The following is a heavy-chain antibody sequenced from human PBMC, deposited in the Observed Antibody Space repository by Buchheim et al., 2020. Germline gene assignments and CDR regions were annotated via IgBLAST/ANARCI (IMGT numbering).Heavy chain of an antibody. CDR2: INSDGSST. J-gene: IGHJ4*02. Sequence: EVQLVESGGGLVQPGGSLRLSCAASGFTFSSYWTHWVRQAPGKGLVWVSRINSDGSSTTYADSVKGRFTISRDNAKNTLYLKMNSLRAEDTAVYYCARAGGGGYNSATLDYWGQGTL. CDR1: GFTFSSYW. CDR3: ARAGGGGYNSATLDY. V-gene: IGHV3-74*01. D-gene: IGHD5-24*01.